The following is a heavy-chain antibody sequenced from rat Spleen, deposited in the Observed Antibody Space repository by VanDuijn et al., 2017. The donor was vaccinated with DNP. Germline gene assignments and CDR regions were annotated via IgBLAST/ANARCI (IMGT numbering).Heavy chain of an antibody. J-gene: IGHJ2*01. CDR1: GFTFNNYW. V-gene: IGHV5-31*01. CDR2: ITKTGDNT. D-gene: IGHD1-3*01. Sequence: EVQLVESGGGLVQPGRSLKLSCITSGFTFNNYWMNWIRQTPGKGLEWVASITKTGDNTYYPDSVKGRFTISRDNAKSTLYVQMDSLRSEDTATYYCTTVGYGFNFDYWGQGVMVTVSS. CDR3: TTVGYGFNFDY.